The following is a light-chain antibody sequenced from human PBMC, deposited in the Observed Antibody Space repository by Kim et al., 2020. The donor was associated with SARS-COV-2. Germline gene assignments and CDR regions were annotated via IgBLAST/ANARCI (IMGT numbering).Light chain of an antibody. J-gene: IGKJ2*01. CDR1: QSVSSSY. CDR3: QQYGSSSYT. V-gene: IGKV3-20*01. CDR2: GAS. Sequence: SPGERATLACRANQSVSSSYLAWYQQKPGQAPRLLIYGASSRATGIPDRFSGSGSGTDFTLTISRLEPEDFAVYYCQQYGSSSYTFGQGTKLEI.